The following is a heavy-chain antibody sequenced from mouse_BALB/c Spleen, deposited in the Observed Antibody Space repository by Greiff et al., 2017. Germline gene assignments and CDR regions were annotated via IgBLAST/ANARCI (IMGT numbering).Heavy chain of an antibody. CDR1: GFNIKDTY. J-gene: IGHJ3*01. D-gene: IGHD2-4*01. Sequence: EVQLQQSGAELVKPGASVKLSCTASGFNIKDTYMHWVKQRPEQGLEWIGRIDPANGNTKYDPKFQGQATITADTSSNTAYLQLSSLTSEDTAVYYCAPGAYYDYAWFAYWGQGTLVTVSA. CDR3: APGAYYDYAWFAY. V-gene: IGHV14-3*02. CDR2: IDPANGNT.